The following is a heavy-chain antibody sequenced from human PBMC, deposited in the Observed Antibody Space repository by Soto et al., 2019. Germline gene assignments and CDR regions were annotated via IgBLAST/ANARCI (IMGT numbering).Heavy chain of an antibody. J-gene: IGHJ6*02. V-gene: IGHV3-48*02. D-gene: IGHD3-10*01. CDR2: ITSTSSTK. CDR3: ARRITMVRGPYYYYALDG. Sequence: PGGSLRLSCAASGFTFSSHAMNWVRQAPGKGLEWLSYITSTSSTKHYAASVEGRFTISRDNAKNSLYLQMNSLRDEDTAVYYCARRITMVRGPYYYYALDGWGQGTTVTVSS. CDR1: GFTFSSHA.